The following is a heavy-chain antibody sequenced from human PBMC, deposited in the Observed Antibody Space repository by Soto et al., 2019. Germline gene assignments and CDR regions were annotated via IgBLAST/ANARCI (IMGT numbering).Heavy chain of an antibody. V-gene: IGHV3-23*01. CDR1: GFTFSSYA. D-gene: IGHD2-21*02. Sequence: GSLRLSCAASGFTFSSYAMSWVRQAPGKGLEWVSAISGSGGSTYYADSVKGRFTISRDNPKNTLYLQMNSLRAEDTAVYYCAETSPLRVVATAIPVPTFSYWGQGTLVTVSS. J-gene: IGHJ4*02. CDR3: AETSPLRVVATAIPVPTFSY. CDR2: ISGSGGST.